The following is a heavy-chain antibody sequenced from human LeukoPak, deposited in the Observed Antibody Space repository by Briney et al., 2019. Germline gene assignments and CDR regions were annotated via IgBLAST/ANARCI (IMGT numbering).Heavy chain of an antibody. J-gene: IGHJ4*02. V-gene: IGHV4-59*01. CDR1: GGSISSYY. Sequence: SKTLSLTCTVSGGSISSYYWGWVRQPPGKGLEYIGYVYYSGSTDYNPSLKSRVTISADSSKNQSSLRLSSVTAEDTAVYYCAREVRVSGYFEYWGQGTLVTVSS. D-gene: IGHD6-19*01. CDR2: VYYSGST. CDR3: AREVRVSGYFEY.